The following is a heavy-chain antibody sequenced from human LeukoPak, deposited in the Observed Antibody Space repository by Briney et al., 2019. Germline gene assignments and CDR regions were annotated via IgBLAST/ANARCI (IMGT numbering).Heavy chain of an antibody. CDR1: GFTFSSYA. CDR2: ISYDGSNK. V-gene: IGHV3-30-3*01. CDR3: ARDRGDSSSSGKGYMDV. Sequence: GGSLRLSCAASGFTFSSYAMHWVRQAPGKGLEWVAVISYDGSNKYYADSVKGRFTISRDNSKNTLYLQMNSLRAEDTAVYYCARDRGDSSSSGKGYMDVWGKGTTVTVSS. J-gene: IGHJ6*03. D-gene: IGHD6-6*01.